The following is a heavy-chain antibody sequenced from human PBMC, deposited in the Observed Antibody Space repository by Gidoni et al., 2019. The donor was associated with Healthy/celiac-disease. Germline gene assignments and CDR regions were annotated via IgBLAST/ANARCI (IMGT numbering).Heavy chain of an antibody. J-gene: IGHJ4*02. Sequence: QVQLVESGGGVVPPGRSLSLSCAASGFTFSSYAMHWVRQAPGKGLEWLAVISDDGSNKYYADSVKGRFTISRDNSKNTLYLQMNSLRADDTAVYYCARGGGTVTTDDYFDYWGQGTLVTVSS. D-gene: IGHD4-17*01. V-gene: IGHV3-30-3*01. CDR3: ARGGGTVTTDDYFDY. CDR2: ISDDGSNK. CDR1: GFTFSSYA.